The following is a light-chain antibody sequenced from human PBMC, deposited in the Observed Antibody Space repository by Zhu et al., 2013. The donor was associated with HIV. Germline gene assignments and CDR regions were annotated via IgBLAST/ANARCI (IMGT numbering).Light chain of an antibody. Sequence: QSVLTQPPSVSGAPGRDGHHLLFWQQFQYRAGFCMSIGISIFQGQPPNLIIYTNDWRLSGVPDRFSASKSGNSASLAISGLQPEDEADYYCQSYDHILNAWVFGGGTKLTVL. CDR3: QSYDHILNAWV. J-gene: IGLJ3*02. V-gene: IGLV1-40*01. CDR2: TND. CDR1: FQYRAGFC.